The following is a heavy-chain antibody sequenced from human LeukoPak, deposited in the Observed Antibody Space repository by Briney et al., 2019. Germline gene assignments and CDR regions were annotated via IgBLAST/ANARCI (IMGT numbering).Heavy chain of an antibody. D-gene: IGHD3-22*01. Sequence: GGSLRLSCAASGFTFSSYSMNWVRQAPGKGLEWVSYISSSSSTIYYADSVKGRFTISRDNAKNSLYLQMNSLRAEDTAVYYCARDNSPYYYDSSGYYSDYWGQGTLVTVSS. CDR3: ARDNSPYYYDSSGYYSDY. CDR2: ISSSSSTI. J-gene: IGHJ4*02. V-gene: IGHV3-48*01. CDR1: GFTFSSYS.